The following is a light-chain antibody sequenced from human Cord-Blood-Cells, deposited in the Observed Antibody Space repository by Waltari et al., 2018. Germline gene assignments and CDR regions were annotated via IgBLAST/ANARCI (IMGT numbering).Light chain of an antibody. Sequence: IQMTPPPPPLSASVGDRLTITCRASQSISSYLNWYQLKPGKAPKLLIYAASSLQSGVPSRFSGSGSGTEFTLSISSLQPEDFAAYYSQQSDSTPYSFGQGTKLEIK. V-gene: IGKV1-39*01. J-gene: IGKJ2*03. CDR2: AAS. CDR3: QQSDSTPYS. CDR1: QSISSY.